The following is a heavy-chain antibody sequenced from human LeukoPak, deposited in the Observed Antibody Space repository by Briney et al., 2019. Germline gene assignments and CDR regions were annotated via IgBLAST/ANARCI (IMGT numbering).Heavy chain of an antibody. CDR2: INPNSGGT. V-gene: IGHV1-2*02. Sequence: GASVKVSCKASGYTFTGYYMHWVRQAPGQGLEGMGWINPNSGGTNYAQKFQGRVTMTRDTSISTAYMELSRLRSDDTAVYYCARVGGFCSSTSCYSGGYDYWGQGTLVTVSS. CDR1: GYTFTGYY. J-gene: IGHJ4*02. CDR3: ARVGGFCSSTSCYSGGYDY. D-gene: IGHD2-2*01.